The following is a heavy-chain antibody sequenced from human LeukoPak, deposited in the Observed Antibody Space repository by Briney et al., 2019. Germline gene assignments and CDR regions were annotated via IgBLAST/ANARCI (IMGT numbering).Heavy chain of an antibody. J-gene: IGHJ4*02. V-gene: IGHV6-1*01. CDR3: ARDWEVRGVIIRPFDY. CDR2: TYYRSKWYN. D-gene: IGHD3-10*01. CDR1: GDSVSSNSAA. Sequence: PSQTLSLTCAISGDSVSSNSAAWNWIRQSPSRGLEWLGRTYYRSKWYNDYAVSVKSRITISPDTSKNQFSLQLNSVTPEDTAVYYCARDWEVRGVIIRPFDYWGQGTLVTVSS.